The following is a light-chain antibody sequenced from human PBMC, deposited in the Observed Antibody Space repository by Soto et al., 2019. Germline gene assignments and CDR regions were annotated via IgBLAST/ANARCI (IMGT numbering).Light chain of an antibody. Sequence: IVMTQSPATLSVSPGGRATLSCRASQSISTKLAWYQQKPGQAPRLLIYGASTRAPGIPVRFSGSGSGTEFTLTITSLQSEDFAVYYCQQYYSVPLTFGGGTKVETK. CDR3: QQYYSVPLT. CDR1: QSISTK. CDR2: GAS. V-gene: IGKV3-15*01. J-gene: IGKJ4*01.